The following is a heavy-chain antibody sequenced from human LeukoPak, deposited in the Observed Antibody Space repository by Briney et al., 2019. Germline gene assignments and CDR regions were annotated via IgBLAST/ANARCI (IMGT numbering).Heavy chain of an antibody. CDR1: GYTFTGYY. Sequence: ASGKVSCKASGYTFTGYYMHWVRQAPGQGVEWMGWMNPNSGNTGYAQKFQGRVTMTRNTSISTAYMELSSLRSEDTAVYYCARQSGYFDYWGQGTLVTVSS. J-gene: IGHJ4*02. V-gene: IGHV1-8*02. CDR2: MNPNSGNT. CDR3: ARQSGYFDY. D-gene: IGHD3-3*01.